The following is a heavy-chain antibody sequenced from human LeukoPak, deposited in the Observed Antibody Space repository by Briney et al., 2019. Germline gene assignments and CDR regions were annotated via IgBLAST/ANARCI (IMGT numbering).Heavy chain of an antibody. Sequence: SETLSLTCTVSGGSISSYHWSWIRQPPGKGLEWIGNIYYSGSTNYNPSLKSRVTISLDTSKDQFSLKLSSVTAADTAVYYCARGYCSGGSCPLDYWGQGTLVTVSS. CDR3: ARGYCSGGSCPLDY. CDR1: GGSISSYH. V-gene: IGHV4-59*01. D-gene: IGHD2-15*01. J-gene: IGHJ4*02. CDR2: IYYSGST.